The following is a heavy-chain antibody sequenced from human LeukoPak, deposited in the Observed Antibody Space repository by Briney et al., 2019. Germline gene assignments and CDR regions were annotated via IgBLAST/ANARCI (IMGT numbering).Heavy chain of an antibody. CDR2: ISYDGSNK. D-gene: IGHD3-16*01. J-gene: IGHJ4*02. Sequence: PGGSLRLSCAASGFTFSSYAMHWVRQAPGKGLEWVAVISYDGSNKYYADSVKGRFTISRDNSKNTLYLQMNSLRAEDTAVYYCAKPLGSFDYWGQGTLVTVSS. V-gene: IGHV3-30-3*02. CDR3: AKPLGSFDY. CDR1: GFTFSSYA.